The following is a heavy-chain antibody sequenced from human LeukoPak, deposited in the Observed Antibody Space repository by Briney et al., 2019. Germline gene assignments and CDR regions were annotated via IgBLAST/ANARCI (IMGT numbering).Heavy chain of an antibody. V-gene: IGHV3-48*03. Sequence: PGGSLRLSCAASGFTFSTYEMNWVRQAPGKGLEWVSYISSSGTMIYYADSVKGRFTISRDNAKNSLSLQMNSLRAEDTAVYYCAKGPLLWDWGQGTLVTVSS. CDR1: GFTFSTYE. CDR3: AKGPLLWD. J-gene: IGHJ4*02. CDR2: ISSSGTMI. D-gene: IGHD2/OR15-2a*01.